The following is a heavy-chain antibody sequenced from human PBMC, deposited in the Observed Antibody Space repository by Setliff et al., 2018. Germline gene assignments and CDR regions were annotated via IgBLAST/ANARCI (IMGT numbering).Heavy chain of an antibody. CDR3: ARGSRSGGKGGYNWFDP. CDR2: INPNSGGT. Sequence: ASVKVSCKASGYTFTGYYIHWVRQAPGHGLEWMGWINPNSGGTNFAQKFQGRVTITRNTSISTTYMELSSLRSEDTAVYYCARGSRSGGKGGYNWFDPWGQVTLVTVSS. D-gene: IGHD2-15*01. J-gene: IGHJ5*02. V-gene: IGHV1-2*02. CDR1: GYTFTGYY.